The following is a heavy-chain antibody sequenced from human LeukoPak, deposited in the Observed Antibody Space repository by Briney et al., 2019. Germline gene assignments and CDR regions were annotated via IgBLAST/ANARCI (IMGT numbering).Heavy chain of an antibody. J-gene: IGHJ5*02. Sequence: KPSETLSLTCTVSGGSISSSSYYWGWIRQPPGKGLEWIGSIYYSGSTYYNPSLKSRVTISVDTSKNQFSLKLSSVTAADTAVYYCASEGSLSRYYYGSGTDFWNWFDPWGQGTLVTVSS. CDR1: GGSISSSSYY. CDR2: IYYSGST. D-gene: IGHD3-10*01. V-gene: IGHV4-39*01. CDR3: ASEGSLSRYYYGSGTDFWNWFDP.